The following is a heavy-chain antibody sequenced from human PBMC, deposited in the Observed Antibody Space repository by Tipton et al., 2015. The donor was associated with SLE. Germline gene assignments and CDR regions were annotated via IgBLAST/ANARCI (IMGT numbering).Heavy chain of an antibody. CDR2: IYHSGST. CDR3: ARENSCSAGRCYSETWIDP. Sequence: LRLSCTVSGGSISYYHWSWIRQSPGKGLEWIGNIYHSGSTNYNPSVKSRVTISVDTSKNQFSLKLSSVTAADTAVYYCARENSCSAGRCYSETWIDPWGQGTLVIVSS. J-gene: IGHJ5*02. V-gene: IGHV4-59*01. D-gene: IGHD2-15*01. CDR1: GGSISYYH.